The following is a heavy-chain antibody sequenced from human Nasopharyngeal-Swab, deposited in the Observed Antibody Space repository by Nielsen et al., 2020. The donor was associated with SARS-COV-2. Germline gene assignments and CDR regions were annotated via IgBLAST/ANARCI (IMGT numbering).Heavy chain of an antibody. J-gene: IGHJ6*02. V-gene: IGHV5-51*01. CDR2: IYAGDSDT. CDR1: GYNFPNYW. CDR3: ARHYYDSSARVGGMDV. Sequence: GESLKISCKGSGYNFPNYWIAWVRQMPGKGLEWMGIIYAGDSDTRYGPSFQGQVTISADKSISTAYLQWSSLKASDTAMYYCARHYYDSSARVGGMDVWGQGTTVTVSS. D-gene: IGHD3-22*01.